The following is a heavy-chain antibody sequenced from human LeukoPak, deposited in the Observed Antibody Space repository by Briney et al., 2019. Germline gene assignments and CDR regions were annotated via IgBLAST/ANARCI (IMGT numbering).Heavy chain of an antibody. J-gene: IGHJ4*02. D-gene: IGHD6-25*01. V-gene: IGHV4-39*01. CDR2: IYYSGGT. CDR1: GGSISSSSYY. Sequence: SETLSLTCTVSGGSISSSSYYWGWIRQPPGKGLEWIGSIYYSGGTYYNPSLKSRVTISVDTSKNQFSLKLSSVTAADTAVYYCARLGRRARGFDYWGQGTLVTVSS. CDR3: ARLGRRARGFDY.